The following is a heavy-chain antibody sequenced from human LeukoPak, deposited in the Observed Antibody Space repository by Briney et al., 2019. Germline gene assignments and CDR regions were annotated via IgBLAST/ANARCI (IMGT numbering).Heavy chain of an antibody. CDR1: GFTFSSYA. J-gene: IGHJ4*02. Sequence: GGPLRLSCAASGFTFSSYAMSWVRQAPGKGLEWVSAISGSGGSTCYADSVKGRFTISRDNSKNTLYLQMNSLRAEDTAVYYCAKDVYGDYGGLDYWGQGTLVTVSS. V-gene: IGHV3-23*01. D-gene: IGHD4-17*01. CDR2: ISGSGGST. CDR3: AKDVYGDYGGLDY.